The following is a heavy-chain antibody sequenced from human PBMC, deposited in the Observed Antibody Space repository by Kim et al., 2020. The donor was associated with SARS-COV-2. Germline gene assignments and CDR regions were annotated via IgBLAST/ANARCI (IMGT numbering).Heavy chain of an antibody. D-gene: IGHD5-18*01. V-gene: IGHV3-33*06. CDR1: GFTFSSYA. CDR2: IWYDGSNK. Sequence: GGSLRLSCAASGFTFSSYAMHWVRQAPGKGLEWVAVIWYDGSNKYYADSVKGRFTISRDNSKNTLYLQMNSLRAEDTAVYYCAKDISIYGYQVRYYYYGMDVWGQGTTVTVSS. CDR3: AKDISIYGYQVRYYYYGMDV. J-gene: IGHJ6*02.